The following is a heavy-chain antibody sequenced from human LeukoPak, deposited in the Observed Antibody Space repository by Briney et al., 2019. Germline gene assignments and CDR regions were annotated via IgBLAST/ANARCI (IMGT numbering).Heavy chain of an antibody. Sequence: ASVKVSCKASGYNFTTFGISWVRQAPGQGLEWLGWISGHNDNTKYIQNVQGRITMTTDTSASTAYMELRSLTSDDTAVYYCTREGTASTGIGPYDFWGQGTLVTVSS. CDR2: ISGHNDNT. CDR1: GYNFTTFG. CDR3: TREGTASTGIGPYDF. D-gene: IGHD6-13*01. J-gene: IGHJ4*02. V-gene: IGHV1-18*01.